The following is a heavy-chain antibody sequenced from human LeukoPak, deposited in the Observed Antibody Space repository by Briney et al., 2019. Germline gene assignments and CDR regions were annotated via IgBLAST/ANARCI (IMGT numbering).Heavy chain of an antibody. CDR1: GGTFSSYA. J-gene: IGHJ6*02. V-gene: IGHV1-69*13. Sequence: SVKVSCKASGGTFSSYAISWVRQAPGQGLEWMGGIIPIFGTANYAQKFQGRVTITADESTSTAYMELSSLRSEDTAVYCCARDKYYYDSSGYYPIDYYYGMDVWGQGTTVTVSS. D-gene: IGHD3-22*01. CDR2: IIPIFGTA. CDR3: ARDKYYYDSSGYYPIDYYYGMDV.